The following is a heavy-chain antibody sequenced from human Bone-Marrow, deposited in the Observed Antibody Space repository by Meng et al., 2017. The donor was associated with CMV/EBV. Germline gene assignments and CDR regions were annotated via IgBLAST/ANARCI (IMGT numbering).Heavy chain of an antibody. V-gene: IGHV3-53*01. Sequence: GGSLRLSCAASGFTVSSNYMSWVRQAPGKGLEWVSVIYSGGSTYYADSVKGRFTISRDNSKNTLYLQMNSLRAEDTAVYYCAKDFTTDYDFWSGYYPYYYYGMDVWGQGTTVTVSS. CDR1: GFTVSSNY. CDR3: AKDFTTDYDFWSGYYPYYYYGMDV. CDR2: IYSGGST. D-gene: IGHD3-3*01. J-gene: IGHJ6*02.